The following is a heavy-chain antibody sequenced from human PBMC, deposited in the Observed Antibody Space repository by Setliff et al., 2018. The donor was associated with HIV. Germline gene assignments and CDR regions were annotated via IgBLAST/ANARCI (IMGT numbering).Heavy chain of an antibody. Sequence: SETLSLTCTVSGDSISSGSYYWSWIRQPAGKGLEWIGRIYTTGTTDYNPSLKTRVSMSIDTSKNQFSLNLTSVTAADTAVYYCARRTTSTWWFDPWGQGTLVTVSS. V-gene: IGHV4-61*02. D-gene: IGHD4-4*01. CDR2: IYTTGTT. J-gene: IGHJ5*02. CDR1: GDSISSGSYY. CDR3: ARRTTSTWWFDP.